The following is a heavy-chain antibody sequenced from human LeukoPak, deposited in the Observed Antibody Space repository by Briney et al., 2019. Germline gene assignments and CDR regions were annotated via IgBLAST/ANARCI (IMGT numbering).Heavy chain of an antibody. CDR1: GYTFTGYY. V-gene: IGHV1-2*02. CDR3: ARAKVGATAGFDY. D-gene: IGHD1-26*01. J-gene: IGHJ4*02. CDR2: INPNSGGT. Sequence: GASVKVSCNASGYTFTGYYMHWVRQARGQGLEWMGWINPNSGGTNYAQKFQGRVTMTRDTSISTAYMELSRLRSDDTAVYYCARAKVGATAGFDYWGQGTLVTVSS.